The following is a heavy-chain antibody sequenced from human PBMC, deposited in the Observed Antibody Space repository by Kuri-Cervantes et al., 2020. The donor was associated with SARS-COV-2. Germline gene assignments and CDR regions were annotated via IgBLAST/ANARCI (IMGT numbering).Heavy chain of an antibody. CDR2: ISGSGSYI. D-gene: IGHD3-3*01. V-gene: IGHV3-21*01. CDR3: ARNDFWSGYYFDY. Sequence: GGSLRLSCVPSGFTFKTYTMSWVRQAPGKALEWVSSISGSGSYIYYADSVKGRFTISRDDAKNSLYLQMNSLRAEDTAVYYCARNDFWSGYYFDYWGQGTLVTVSS. J-gene: IGHJ4*02. CDR1: GFTFKTYT.